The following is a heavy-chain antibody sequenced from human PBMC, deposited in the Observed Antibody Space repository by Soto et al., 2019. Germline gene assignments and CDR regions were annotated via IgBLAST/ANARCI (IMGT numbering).Heavy chain of an antibody. V-gene: IGHV3-30*18. CDR3: AKDWMLDYGGNPDYYYYGMDV. Sequence: PGGSLRLSCAASGFTFSSYGMHWVRQAPGKGLEWVAVISYDGSNKYYADSVKGRFTISRDNSKNTLYLQMNSLRAEDTAVYYCAKDWMLDYGGNPDYYYYGMDVWGQGTTVTVSS. CDR2: ISYDGSNK. J-gene: IGHJ6*02. CDR1: GFTFSSYG. D-gene: IGHD4-17*01.